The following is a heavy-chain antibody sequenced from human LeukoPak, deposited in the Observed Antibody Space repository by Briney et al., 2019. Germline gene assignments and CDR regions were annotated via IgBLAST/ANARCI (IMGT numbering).Heavy chain of an antibody. CDR3: ASSERWLQLCFDY. CDR1: GFTFSSYE. Sequence: GSLRLSCAASGFTFSSYEMNWVRQAPGEGVEWVSYISSSGSTIYYADSVKGRFTISRDNAKNSLYLQMNSLRAEDTAVYYCASSERWLQLCFDYWGQGTLVTVSS. J-gene: IGHJ4*02. CDR2: ISSSGSTI. D-gene: IGHD5-24*01. V-gene: IGHV3-48*03.